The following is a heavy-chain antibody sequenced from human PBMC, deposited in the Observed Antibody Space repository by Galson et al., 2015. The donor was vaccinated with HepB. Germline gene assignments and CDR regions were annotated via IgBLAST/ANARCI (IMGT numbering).Heavy chain of an antibody. CDR3: ATSAGTFYDSSGYYSR. V-gene: IGHV1-24*01. D-gene: IGHD3-22*01. J-gene: IGHJ4*02. CDR2: FDPEDGET. Sequence: YTLTELSMHWVRQAPGKGLEWMGGFDPEDGETIYAQKFQGRVTMTEDTSTDTAYMELSSLRSEDTAVYYCATSAGTFYDSSGYYSRWGQGTLVTVSS. CDR1: YTLTELS.